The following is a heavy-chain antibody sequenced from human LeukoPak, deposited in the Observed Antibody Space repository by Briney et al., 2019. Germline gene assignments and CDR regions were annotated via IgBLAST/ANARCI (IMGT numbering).Heavy chain of an antibody. J-gene: IGHJ4*02. Sequence: PSETLSLTCTVSGYSITSGFYWGWIRQPPGKGLEWIGSIYHSGRTYYNSSLKSRVTISVDTSKKQFSLKLTSVTAADTALYYRARDYYGDYYFDYWGQGTLVTVSS. D-gene: IGHD4-17*01. CDR2: IYHSGRT. CDR3: ARDYYGDYYFDY. CDR1: GYSITSGFY. V-gene: IGHV4-38-2*02.